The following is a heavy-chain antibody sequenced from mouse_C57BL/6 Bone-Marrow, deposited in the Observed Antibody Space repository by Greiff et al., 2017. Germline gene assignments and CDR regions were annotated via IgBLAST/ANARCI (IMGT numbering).Heavy chain of an antibody. D-gene: IGHD1-1*01. V-gene: IGHV3-8*01. Sequence: EVKLMESGPGLAKPSQTLSLTCSVTGYSITSDYWNWIRKFPGNKLEYMGYISYSGSTYYNPSLKSRISITRDTSKNQYYLQLNSVTTEDTATYYCARGITTVVAHWYFDVWGTGTTVTVSS. CDR3: ARGITTVVAHWYFDV. J-gene: IGHJ1*03. CDR2: ISYSGST. CDR1: GYSITSDY.